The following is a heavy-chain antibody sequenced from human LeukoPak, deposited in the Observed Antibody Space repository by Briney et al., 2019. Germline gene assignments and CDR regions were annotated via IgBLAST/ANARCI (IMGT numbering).Heavy chain of an antibody. J-gene: IGHJ4*02. V-gene: IGHV3-74*01. CDR3: TRDLKD. Sequence: GGSLRLPCAASGFIFSNNWMHWVRQAPGKGLVWVSRINSDGSSTNYADSVKGRFTISRDNAKNTLYLQMNSLRVEDTAVYYCTRDLKDWGQGTLVTVSS. CDR2: INSDGSST. CDR1: GFIFSNNW.